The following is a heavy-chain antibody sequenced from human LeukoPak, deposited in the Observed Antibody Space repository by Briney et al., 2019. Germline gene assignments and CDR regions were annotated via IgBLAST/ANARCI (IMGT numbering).Heavy chain of an antibody. Sequence: SETLSLTCAVYGGSFSGYYWSWIRQPPGKGLEWIGEINHSGSTNYNPSLKSRVTISVDTSKNQFSLKLSSVTAADTAVYYCARSTRYSYGSGNWFDPWGQGTLVTVSS. V-gene: IGHV4-34*01. J-gene: IGHJ5*02. D-gene: IGHD5-18*01. CDR2: INHSGST. CDR1: GGSFSGYY. CDR3: ARSTRYSYGSGNWFDP.